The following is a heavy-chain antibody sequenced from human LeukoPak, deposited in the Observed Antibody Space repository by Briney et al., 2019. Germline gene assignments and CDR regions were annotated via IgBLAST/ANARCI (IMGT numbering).Heavy chain of an antibody. D-gene: IGHD1-1*01. V-gene: IGHV3-23*01. CDR3: NCRPGGY. CDR1: GGSISSYY. Sequence: ETLSLTCTVSGGSISSYYWSWIRQPPGKGLEWVSVISGSGDSTLYADSVKGRFTISRDNSKNTLYLQMNSLRAEDTAVYYCNCRPGGYWGQGTPVTVSS. J-gene: IGHJ4*02. CDR2: ISGSGDST.